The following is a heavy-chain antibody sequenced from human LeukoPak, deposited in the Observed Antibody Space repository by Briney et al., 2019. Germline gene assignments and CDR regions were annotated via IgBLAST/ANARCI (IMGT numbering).Heavy chain of an antibody. J-gene: IGHJ5*02. D-gene: IGHD6-13*01. Sequence: GASVKVSCKASGYTFTSYGISWVRQAPGQGLEWMGWINPNSGGTNYAQKLQGRVTMTTDTSTSTAYMELRSLRSDDTAVYYCAGGAAARFDPWGQGTLVTVSS. CDR2: INPNSGGT. CDR1: GYTFTSYG. V-gene: IGHV1-18*01. CDR3: AGGAAARFDP.